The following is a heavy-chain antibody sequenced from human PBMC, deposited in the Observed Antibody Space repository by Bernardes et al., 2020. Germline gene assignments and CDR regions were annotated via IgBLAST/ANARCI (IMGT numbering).Heavy chain of an antibody. CDR2: ITGDSSVA. V-gene: IGHV3-23*01. CDR3: TKLHIRRDADR. D-gene: IGHD2-21*01. CDR1: GFTFRTYT. Sequence: GGSLRRSCAASGFTFRTYTMTWVRQAPGKGLEWVAAITGDSSVANYGESVRGRFTLSRDNSKNTLYLQMNSLRADDTAVYYCTKLHIRRDADRWGLGTLVIVSS. J-gene: IGHJ5*02.